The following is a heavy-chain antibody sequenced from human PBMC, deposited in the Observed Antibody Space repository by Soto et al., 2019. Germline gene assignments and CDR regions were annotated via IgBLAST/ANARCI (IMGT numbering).Heavy chain of an antibody. CDR2: ISSSSSYI. D-gene: IGHD5-18*01. V-gene: IGHV3-21*01. CDR1: GFTFSSYS. J-gene: IGHJ4*02. CDR3: ARDQPGYSYGYGLGY. Sequence: EVQLEESGGGLVKPGGSLRLSCAASGFTFSSYSMNWVRQAPGKGLEWVSSISSSSSYIYYADSVKGRFTISRDNAKNSLYLQMNSLSAEDTAVYFCARDQPGYSYGYGLGYWGQGTLVTVSS.